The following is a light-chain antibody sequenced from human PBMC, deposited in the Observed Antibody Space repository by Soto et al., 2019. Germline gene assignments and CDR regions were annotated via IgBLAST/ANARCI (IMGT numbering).Light chain of an antibody. J-gene: IGLJ2*01. CDR1: SSNIGAGYD. Sequence: QSVLTQPPSLSGAPGQRVTISCTGISSNIGAGYDVHWYQQLPGTAPKLLIYDNNNRPSGVPDRFSGSKSGTSASLAITGLQAEDEADYYCQSYDSRLSGSVFGGGTKLTVL. V-gene: IGLV1-40*01. CDR2: DNN. CDR3: QSYDSRLSGSV.